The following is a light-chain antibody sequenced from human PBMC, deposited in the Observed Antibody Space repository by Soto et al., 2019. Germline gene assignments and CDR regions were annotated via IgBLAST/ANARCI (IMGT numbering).Light chain of an antibody. CDR1: ESIRTW. V-gene: IGKV1-5*01. CDR2: DAS. CDR3: QQYHNYPRT. J-gene: IGKJ1*01. Sequence: DIQMTQSPSTLSASIGDRVTITCRASESIRTWWAWYQHKPGKAPKFLIYDASSLESGVPSRFSGSGSGTEFTLTISNLQPDDFATYFCQQYHNYPRTFGQGTKVDIK.